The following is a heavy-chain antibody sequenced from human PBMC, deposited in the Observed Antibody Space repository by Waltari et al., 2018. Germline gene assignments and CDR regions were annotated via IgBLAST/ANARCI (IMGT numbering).Heavy chain of an antibody. V-gene: IGHV1-24*01. Sequence: VQLIQSGAEVKKPGASVRLSCKVSGYSLTELSIHWVRQPPGKGLEWMGGFEPERRDTPDAKRFQGRVTMTEDTSTDTAYMELRSLTSEDTAVFYCATDWGYCSDDSCYVGERGDYWGQGTLVTVSS. CDR1: GYSLTELS. CDR3: ATDWGYCSDDSCYVGERGDY. J-gene: IGHJ4*02. CDR2: FEPERRDT. D-gene: IGHD2-15*01.